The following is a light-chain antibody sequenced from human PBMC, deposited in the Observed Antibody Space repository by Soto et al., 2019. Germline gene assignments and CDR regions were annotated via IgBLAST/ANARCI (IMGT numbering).Light chain of an antibody. CDR3: MQALQTPLT. J-gene: IGKJ4*01. Sequence: DIVMTQSPLSLPVTPGEPASIYCRSSQSLLHSNGYNYLDWYLQRPGQSPQLLIYLGSNRASGVPGRFSGSGSGTDFTLKISRVEAEDVGVYYCMQALQTPLTFGGGTKVEIK. V-gene: IGKV2-28*01. CDR2: LGS. CDR1: QSLLHSNGYNY.